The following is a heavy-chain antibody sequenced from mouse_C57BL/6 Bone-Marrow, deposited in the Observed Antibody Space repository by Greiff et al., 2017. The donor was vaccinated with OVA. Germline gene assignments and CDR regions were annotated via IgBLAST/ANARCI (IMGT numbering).Heavy chain of an antibody. J-gene: IGHJ1*03. CDR1: GYSFTDYN. V-gene: IGHV1-39*01. CDR2: INPNYGTT. D-gene: IGHD1-1*01. Sequence: VQLKQSGPELVKPGASVKISCKASGYSFTDYNMNWVKQSHGKSLEWIGVINPNYGTTSSNQKFKGKATLTVDQSSSTAYMQLNSLTSEDSAVYYCARRHYYGPYWYFDVWGTGTTVTVSS. CDR3: ARRHYYGPYWYFDV.